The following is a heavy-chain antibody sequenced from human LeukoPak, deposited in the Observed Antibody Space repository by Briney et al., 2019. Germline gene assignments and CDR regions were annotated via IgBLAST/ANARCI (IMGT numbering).Heavy chain of an antibody. CDR1: GFTFSSYG. D-gene: IGHD2/OR15-2a*01. J-gene: IGHJ6*03. Sequence: GGSLRLSCAASGFTFSSYGMHWVRQAPGRGLEWVAFIRYDGSNKYYADSVKGRFTISRDNSKNTLYLQMNSLRAEDTAVYYCAKEGRIYYYYMDVWGKGTTVTVSS. V-gene: IGHV3-30*02. CDR2: IRYDGSNK. CDR3: AKEGRIYYYYMDV.